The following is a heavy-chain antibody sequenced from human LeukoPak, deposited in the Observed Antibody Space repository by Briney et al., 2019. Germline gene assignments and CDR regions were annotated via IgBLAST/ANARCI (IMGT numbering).Heavy chain of an antibody. CDR2: IIPIFGTA. J-gene: IGHJ6*04. CDR1: GGTFSSYA. CDR3: ARIVPICSSTSCYDV. V-gene: IGHV1-69*01. Sequence: GSSVKVSCKASGGTFSSYAISWVRQAPGQGLEWMGGIIPIFGTANYAQKFQGRVTITADESTSTAYMELSSLRSEDTAVYYCARIVPICSSTSCYDVCGKGTTGTVSS. D-gene: IGHD2-2*01.